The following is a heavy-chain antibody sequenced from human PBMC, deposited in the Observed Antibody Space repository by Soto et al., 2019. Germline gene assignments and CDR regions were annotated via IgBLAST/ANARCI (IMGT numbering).Heavy chain of an antibody. CDR2: ISAYNGNT. CDR3: ARTMGYCTNGTCSGWFDP. V-gene: IGHV1-18*01. J-gene: IGHJ5*02. D-gene: IGHD2-8*01. CDR1: GYTFTSYG. Sequence: ASVKVSCKASGYTFTSYGISWVRQAPGQGLEWMGWISAYNGNTNYAQKLQGRVTMTTDTSTSTAYMELRSLRSDDTAVYYCARTMGYCTNGTCSGWFDPWGQGTLVTVSS.